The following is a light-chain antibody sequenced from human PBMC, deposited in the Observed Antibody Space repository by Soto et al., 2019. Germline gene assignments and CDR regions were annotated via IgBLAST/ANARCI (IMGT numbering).Light chain of an antibody. Sequence: DIQMTQSPSSVSASVGDRVTFTCRASQGIGGWLAWYQQKPGKAPKLLIYDVSSLESGVPSRFSGSGSGTEFTLTISSLQPDDFATYYCQQYNSYSSTFGHGTKVDIK. J-gene: IGKJ1*01. CDR3: QQYNSYSST. CDR2: DVS. CDR1: QGIGGW. V-gene: IGKV1-5*01.